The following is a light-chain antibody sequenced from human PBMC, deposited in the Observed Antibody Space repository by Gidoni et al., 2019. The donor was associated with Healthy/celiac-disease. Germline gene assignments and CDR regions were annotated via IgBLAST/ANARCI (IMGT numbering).Light chain of an antibody. J-gene: IGKJ4*01. CDR2: DAS. CDR1: QSFSSY. Sequence: EIVLTQSPATLSLSPGERATLSCRASQSFSSYLAWYQQKPGQAPSLLIYDASNRATGIPARCSGSGSGTDFTRTSSSREPEDFAVYYCQQRSNWPLTFGGGTKVEIK. V-gene: IGKV3-11*01. CDR3: QQRSNWPLT.